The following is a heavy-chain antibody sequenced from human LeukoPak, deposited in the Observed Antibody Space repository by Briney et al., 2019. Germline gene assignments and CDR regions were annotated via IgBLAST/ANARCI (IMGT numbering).Heavy chain of an antibody. CDR3: VKLTAACFVDS. Sequence: SLRLSCAXXGVSFXDYAMHGGRQAPGKGVERVSGLGRNAGGIVYAHSLHPRFTIPRHNAKNSLYLQMHSLGAEHTALYYCVKLTAACFVDSWGQGTLVTVSS. V-gene: IGHV3-9*01. CDR1: GVSFXDYA. D-gene: IGHD2-21*02. CDR2: LGRNAGGI. J-gene: IGHJ4*02.